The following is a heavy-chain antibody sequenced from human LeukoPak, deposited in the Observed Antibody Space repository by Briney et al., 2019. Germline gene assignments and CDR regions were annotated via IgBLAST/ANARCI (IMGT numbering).Heavy chain of an antibody. CDR3: ARVRKDSGY. Sequence: PGGSLRLSCAASGFTFSSYSMNWVRQAPWKGLEWVSSISSSSSYIYYADLVKGRFTISRDNAKNSLYPQMNSLRAEDTAVYYCARVRKDSGYWGQGTLVTVSS. V-gene: IGHV3-21*01. CDR2: ISSSSSYI. CDR1: GFTFSSYS. D-gene: IGHD3-3*01. J-gene: IGHJ4*02.